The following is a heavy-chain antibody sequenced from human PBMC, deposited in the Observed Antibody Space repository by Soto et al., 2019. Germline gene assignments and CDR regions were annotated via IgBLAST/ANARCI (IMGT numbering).Heavy chain of an antibody. CDR1: GGSFSGYY. CDR3: AREIHDILTGPPWVWYFDL. D-gene: IGHD3-9*01. CDR2: INDRGSI. V-gene: IGHV4-34*01. J-gene: IGHJ2*01. Sequence: QVQLQQWGAGPLRPLETLSLTCGVSGGSFSGYYWAWIRQSPGKGLEWIGEINDRGSINYNPSLKSRVSISVYTSKKHYSLNLRSVTAADTAVYYCAREIHDILTGPPWVWYFDLWGRGTLVTVSS.